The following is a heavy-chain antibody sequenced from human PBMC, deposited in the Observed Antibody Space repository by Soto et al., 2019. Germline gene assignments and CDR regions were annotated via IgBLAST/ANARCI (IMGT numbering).Heavy chain of an antibody. J-gene: IGHJ6*02. Sequence: SVKVSCKASGFTFTSSAVQWVRQARGQRLEWIGWIVVGSGNTNYAQKFQERVTITRDMSTSTAYMELSSLRSEDTAVYYCAASDVVSNYYYYGMDVWGQGTTVTVSS. V-gene: IGHV1-58*01. CDR1: GFTFTSSA. D-gene: IGHD3-22*01. CDR2: IVVGSGNT. CDR3: AASDVVSNYYYYGMDV.